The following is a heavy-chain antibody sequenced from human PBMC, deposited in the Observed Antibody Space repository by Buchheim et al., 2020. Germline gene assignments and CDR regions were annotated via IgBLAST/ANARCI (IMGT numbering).Heavy chain of an antibody. D-gene: IGHD2-2*01. J-gene: IGHJ3*02. CDR1: GFTVSSNY. V-gene: IGHV3-66*02. CDR2: IYSGGST. Sequence: EVQLVESGGGLVQPGGSLRLSCAASGFTVSSNYMSWVRQAPGKGLEWVSVIYSGGSTSYADSVKGRFTISTDNSRNTLYLQMNSLRIEDAAVYYCAKEIRYCTSSTCFWAFDIWGQGT. CDR3: AKEIRYCTSSTCFWAFDI.